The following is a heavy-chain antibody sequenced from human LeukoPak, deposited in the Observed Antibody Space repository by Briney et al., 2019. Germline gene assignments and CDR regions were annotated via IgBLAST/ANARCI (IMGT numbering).Heavy chain of an antibody. CDR1: GFTLSSYA. CDR3: AKFGQEQLVDYFDY. J-gene: IGHJ4*02. V-gene: IGHV3-23*01. Sequence: PGGSLRLSCAASGFTLSSYAMSWVRQAPGKGLEWVSAISGSGGSTYYADSVKGRFTISRDNSKNPLYLQMNSLRAEDTAVYYCAKFGQEQLVDYFDYWGQGTLVTVSS. D-gene: IGHD6-6*01. CDR2: ISGSGGST.